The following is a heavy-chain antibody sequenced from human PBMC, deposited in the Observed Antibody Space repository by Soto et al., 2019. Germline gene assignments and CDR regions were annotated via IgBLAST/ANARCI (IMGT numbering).Heavy chain of an antibody. CDR2: IIPIFGTA. D-gene: IGHD3-3*01. Sequence: SVKVSCKASGGTFSSYAISWVRQAPGQGLEWMGGIIPIFGTANYAQKFQGRVTITADESTSTAYMELSSLRSEDTAVYYCARDGGKTSKKKYYFWSGYPLNYWGQGTLVTVSS. V-gene: IGHV1-69*13. CDR3: ARDGGKTSKKKYYFWSGYPLNY. CDR1: GGTFSSYA. J-gene: IGHJ4*02.